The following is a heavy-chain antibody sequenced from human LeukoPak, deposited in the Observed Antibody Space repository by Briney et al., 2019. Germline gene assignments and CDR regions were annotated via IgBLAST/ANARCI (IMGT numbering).Heavy chain of an antibody. Sequence: PSETLSLTCTVSGGSISSYYWSWVRQPPGKGLEWIGYIYYSGSTNYNPSLKSRVTISVDTSKNQFSLKLSSVTAADTAVYYCARDIYGGNAFDYWGQGTLVTVSS. CDR3: ARDIYGGNAFDY. V-gene: IGHV4-59*01. J-gene: IGHJ4*02. CDR2: IYYSGST. D-gene: IGHD4-23*01. CDR1: GGSISSYY.